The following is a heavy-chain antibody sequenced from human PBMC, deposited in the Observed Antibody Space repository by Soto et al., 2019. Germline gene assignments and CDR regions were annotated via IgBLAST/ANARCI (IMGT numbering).Heavy chain of an antibody. Sequence: EVQLVESGGGLVQPGGSLRLSCAASGFLFSTYWMFWFRQVPRKGLLWVSRIKSDGSSTSYADSVKGRFTISRDNTKNTLYLQMTSLRAEDTAVYYCAIGGGDYNYFDHCGQGILVTVSS. J-gene: IGHJ4*02. CDR3: AIGGGDYNYFDH. D-gene: IGHD2-21*01. CDR2: IKSDGSST. V-gene: IGHV3-74*01. CDR1: GFLFSTYW.